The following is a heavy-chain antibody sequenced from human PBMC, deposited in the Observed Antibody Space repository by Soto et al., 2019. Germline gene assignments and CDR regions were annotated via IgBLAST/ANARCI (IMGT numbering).Heavy chain of an antibody. CDR1: GGSISSYY. J-gene: IGHJ1*01. CDR2: IYYSGST. V-gene: IGHV4-59*01. CDR3: ASTVEAYCGGDCYYPYFQH. Sequence: SETLSLTCTVSGGSISSYYWSWFRQPPGKGLEWTGYIYYSGSTNYNPSLKSRVTISVDTSKNQFSLKLSSVTAADTAVYYCASTVEAYCGGDCYYPYFQHWGQGTLVTVS. D-gene: IGHD2-21*02.